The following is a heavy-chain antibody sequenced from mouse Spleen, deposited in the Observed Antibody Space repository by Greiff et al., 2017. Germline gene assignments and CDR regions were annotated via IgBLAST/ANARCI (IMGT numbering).Heavy chain of an antibody. J-gene: IGHJ4*01. V-gene: IGHV1-81*01. CDR3: AKRLYDGYFGDAMDY. D-gene: IGHD2-3*01. CDR2: IYPRSGNT. CDR1: GYTFTSYG. Sequence: QVQLQQSGAELARPGASVKLSCKASGYTFTSYGISWVKQRTGQGLEWIGEIYPRSGNTYYNEKFKGKATLTADKSSSTAYMELRSLTSEDSAVYFCAKRLYDGYFGDAMDYWGQGTSVTVSS.